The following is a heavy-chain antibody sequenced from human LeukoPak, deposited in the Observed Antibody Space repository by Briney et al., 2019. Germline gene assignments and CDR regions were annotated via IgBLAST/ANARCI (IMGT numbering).Heavy chain of an antibody. J-gene: IGHJ4*02. CDR1: GGTFSSYA. CDR2: IIPMFGTA. Sequence: SVKVSCKASGGTFSSYAISWVRQAPGQGLEGMGRIIPMFGTANYAQKFQGRVTITTDESSITVYMELSSLRSEDTSVYYCARASSGWYFFDYWGQGTLVTVSS. D-gene: IGHD6-19*01. CDR3: ARASSGWYFFDY. V-gene: IGHV1-69*05.